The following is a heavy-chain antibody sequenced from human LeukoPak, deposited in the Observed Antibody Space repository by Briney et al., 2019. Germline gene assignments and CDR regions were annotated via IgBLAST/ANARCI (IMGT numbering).Heavy chain of an antibody. J-gene: IGHJ4*02. CDR3: ARTVNYGGNSAALPFTLGL. V-gene: IGHV4-39*07. Sequence: SETLSLTCTVSGGSISSSSYYWGWIRQPPGKGLEWIGSIYYSGSTNYNPSLKSRVTISVDTSKNQFSLKLSSVTAADTAVYYCARTVNYGGNSAALPFTLGLWGQGTLVTVSS. D-gene: IGHD4-23*01. CDR1: GGSISSSSYY. CDR2: IYYSGST.